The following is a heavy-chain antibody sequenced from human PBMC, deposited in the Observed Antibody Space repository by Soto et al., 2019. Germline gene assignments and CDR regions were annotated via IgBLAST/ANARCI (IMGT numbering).Heavy chain of an antibody. CDR1: GFTFSSYA. V-gene: IGHV3-23*01. D-gene: IGHD1-26*01. CDR2: ISGSGGNT. Sequence: EVQLLESGGDLVQPGGSLRLYCAASGFTFSSYAMNWVRQAPGKGLAWVSAISGSGGNTFYADSVKGRFTISRDNSKNTLFLQMHSLRAEDTAIYYCAMLNSGSYSYHGMDVWGQGTTVTVAS. CDR3: AMLNSGSYSYHGMDV. J-gene: IGHJ6*02.